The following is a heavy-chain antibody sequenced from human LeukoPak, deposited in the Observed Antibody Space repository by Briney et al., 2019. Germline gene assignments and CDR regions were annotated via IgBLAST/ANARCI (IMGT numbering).Heavy chain of an antibody. Sequence: SETLSLTCTVSGGSISSSSYYWGWIRQPPGKGLEWIGSIYYSGSTYYNPSLKSRVTISVDTSKNQFSLKLSSVTAADTAVYYCARGTYYDFWSGYYSQYMDVWGKGTTVTVSS. D-gene: IGHD3-3*01. CDR2: IYYSGST. V-gene: IGHV4-39*07. CDR1: GGSISSSSYY. J-gene: IGHJ6*03. CDR3: ARGTYYDFWSGYYSQYMDV.